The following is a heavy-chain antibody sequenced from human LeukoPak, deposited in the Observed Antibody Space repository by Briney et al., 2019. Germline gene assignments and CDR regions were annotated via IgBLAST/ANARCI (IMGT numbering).Heavy chain of an antibody. CDR2: VHNVGST. CDR1: GVSTTNGIYS. D-gene: IGHD6-19*01. Sequence: SETLSLTCTVSGVSTTNGIYSWAWIRQPPGKGLEWIGSVHNVGSTYYNLSLRSRVTMSIDTSKNQFSLRLNSVTAADTAAYYCARHAEYNSGWHFYLDHWGQGILVTVSS. V-gene: IGHV4-39*01. J-gene: IGHJ4*02. CDR3: ARHAEYNSGWHFYLDH.